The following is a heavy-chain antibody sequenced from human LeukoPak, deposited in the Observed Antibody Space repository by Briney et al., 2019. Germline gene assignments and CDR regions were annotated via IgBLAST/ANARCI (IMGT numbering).Heavy chain of an antibody. J-gene: IGHJ3*02. CDR1: GYTFTDYF. Sequence: GTSVTVSCKASGYTFTDYFIHWVRQVPGQGLEWMGWIGPKSGDTSYSQKFQGRVTVTRDTSICTAYMDLSRLRFDDTAVYYCGRNRLGTALDIWGQGTMVTVSS. V-gene: IGHV1-2*02. D-gene: IGHD7-27*01. CDR2: IGPKSGDT. CDR3: GRNRLGTALDI.